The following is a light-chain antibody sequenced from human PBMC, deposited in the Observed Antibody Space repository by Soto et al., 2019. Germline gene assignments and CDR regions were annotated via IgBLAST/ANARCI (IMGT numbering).Light chain of an antibody. CDR1: QSVSSY. V-gene: IGKV3-11*01. CDR3: QQRSNWPIT. CDR2: DAS. J-gene: IGKJ5*01. Sequence: IVLTQSPSTLSLSPGERATLSCRASQSVSSYLAWYQQKPGQAPRLLIYDASNRATGIPARFSGSGSGTDFTLTISSLEPEDFAVYYCQQRSNWPITFGQRTRLET.